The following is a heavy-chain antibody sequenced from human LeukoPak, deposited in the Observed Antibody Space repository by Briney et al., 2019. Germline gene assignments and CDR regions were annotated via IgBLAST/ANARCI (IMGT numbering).Heavy chain of an antibody. V-gene: IGHV3-21*01. J-gene: IGHJ6*03. CDR1: GFTFSSYN. CDR2: ITSSSSYI. Sequence: GGSLRLSCAASGFTFSSYNMNWVRQAPGKGLEWVSSITSSSSYIYYADSVRGRFTISRDNAKNSLYLQINSLRAEDTAVYYCARDPYSGSYVDYYYYYYMDVWGKGTTVTVSS. D-gene: IGHD1-26*01. CDR3: ARDPYSGSYVDYYYYYYMDV.